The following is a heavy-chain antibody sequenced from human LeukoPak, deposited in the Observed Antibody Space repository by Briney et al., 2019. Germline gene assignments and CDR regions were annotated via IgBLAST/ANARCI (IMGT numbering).Heavy chain of an antibody. CDR2: IQSKTHGGTT. CDR1: GFTFSDAW. Sequence: GGSLRLSCAASGFTFSDAWMNWVRQTPGKGLEWVGRIQSKTHGGTTDFAPPVKDRFTISRDDSKSMLFLQMNSLKPEDTAVYYCTTAFFGSPPGWGQGTLVAVSS. CDR3: TTAFFGSPPG. V-gene: IGHV3-15*01. J-gene: IGHJ4*02. D-gene: IGHD2/OR15-2a*01.